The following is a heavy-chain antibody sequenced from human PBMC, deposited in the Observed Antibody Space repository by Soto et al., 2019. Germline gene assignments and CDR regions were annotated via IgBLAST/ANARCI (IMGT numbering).Heavy chain of an antibody. J-gene: IGHJ4*02. CDR2: IKSKTDGGTT. Sequence: EVQLVESGGGLVKPGGSLSPPWPASVSPLGTPWLNWFPKAPGKGLEWVGRIKSKTDGGTTDYAAPVKGRFTISRDDSKNTLYLQMNSLKTEDTAVYYCLQDTEQVDYWGQGTLVTVSS. V-gene: IGHV3-15*07. CDR1: VSPLGTPW. CDR3: LQDTEQVDY. D-gene: IGHD2-15*01.